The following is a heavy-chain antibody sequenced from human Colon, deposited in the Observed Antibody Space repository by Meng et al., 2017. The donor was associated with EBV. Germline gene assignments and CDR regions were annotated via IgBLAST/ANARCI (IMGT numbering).Heavy chain of an antibody. CDR1: GGSSGSSHYY. J-gene: IGHJ4*02. CDR2: IYHSGST. CDR3: ARRRGGSGRDC. V-gene: IGHV4-39*01. Sequence: VWGPGLVNPSGPLSRTCIVSGGSSGSSHYYWGWVRQPPGKGLQWIGTIYHSGSTSYNPSLQSRVTMFVDTSKNQFSLMLTSVTATDTAVYYCARRRGGSGRDCWGQGTLVTVSS. D-gene: IGHD3-10*01.